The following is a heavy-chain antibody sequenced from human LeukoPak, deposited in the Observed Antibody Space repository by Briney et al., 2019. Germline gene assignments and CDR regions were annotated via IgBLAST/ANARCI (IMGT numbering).Heavy chain of an antibody. CDR3: AKVGYSSSWYYFDY. Sequence: GGSLRLSCAASGFTFDDYAMHWVRQAPGKGLEWVSGISWNSGSIGYADSVKGRFTISRDNAKNSLYLQMNSLRAEDTALYYCAKVGYSSSWYYFDYWGQGTLVTVSS. CDR1: GFTFDDYA. D-gene: IGHD6-13*01. CDR2: ISWNSGSI. V-gene: IGHV3-9*01. J-gene: IGHJ4*02.